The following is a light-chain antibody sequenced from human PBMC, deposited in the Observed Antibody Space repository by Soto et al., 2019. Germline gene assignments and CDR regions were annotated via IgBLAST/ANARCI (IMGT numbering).Light chain of an antibody. CDR3: SSYASGSTLVV. CDR1: SSDVGGYNY. V-gene: IGLV2-14*01. J-gene: IGLJ3*02. CDR2: EVS. Sequence: QSALTQPASVSGSPGQSITISCTGTSSDVGGYNYVSWYLQHPGKAPKLMIYEVSNRPSGVSNRFSGSKSGNTASLTISGLQAEDEADYYCSSYASGSTLVVFGGGTKLTVL.